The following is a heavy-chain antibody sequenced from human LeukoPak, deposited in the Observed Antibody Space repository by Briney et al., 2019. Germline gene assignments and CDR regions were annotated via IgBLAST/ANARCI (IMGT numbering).Heavy chain of an antibody. CDR2: IGSSSSYT. CDR3: AREIRIAVVDAFDI. V-gene: IGHV3-21*01. Sequence: GGSLRLSCVASGFTFSSYNMNWVRQAPGKGLEWVSSIGSSSSYTYYADSVKGRFTISRDNTKNSLYLQMNSLRAEDTAVYYCAREIRIAVVDAFDIWGQGTMVTVSS. D-gene: IGHD6-19*01. J-gene: IGHJ3*02. CDR1: GFTFSSYN.